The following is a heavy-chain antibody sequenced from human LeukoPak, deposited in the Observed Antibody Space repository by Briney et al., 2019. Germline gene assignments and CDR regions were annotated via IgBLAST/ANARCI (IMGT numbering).Heavy chain of an antibody. CDR1: GDSISSRSSY. Sequence: SETLSLTCSVSGDSISSRSSYWCWIRQSPGKGLEWIGYIYYSGSTYYNPSLKSRVTISVDTSKNQFSLKLSSVTAADTAVYYCARSTGFAHFDYWGQGTLVTVSS. D-gene: IGHD4-11*01. J-gene: IGHJ4*02. CDR3: ARSTGFAHFDY. V-gene: IGHV4-31*03. CDR2: IYYSGST.